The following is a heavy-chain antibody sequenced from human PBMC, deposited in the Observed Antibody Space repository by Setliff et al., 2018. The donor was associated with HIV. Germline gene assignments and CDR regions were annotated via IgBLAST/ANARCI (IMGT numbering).Heavy chain of an antibody. J-gene: IGHJ4*02. CDR3: ARVRLYSSALDY. CDR1: GFTVSSHY. D-gene: IGHD3-22*01. CDR2: IYSDGST. V-gene: IGHV3-66*02. Sequence: PGGSLRLSCAASGFTVSSHYMSWVRQAPGKGLEWVSTIYSDGSTYHADSVKGRFTLSRDTSKNTLSLQMNSLRPEDTAVFYCARVRLYSSALDYWGQGTLVTVSS.